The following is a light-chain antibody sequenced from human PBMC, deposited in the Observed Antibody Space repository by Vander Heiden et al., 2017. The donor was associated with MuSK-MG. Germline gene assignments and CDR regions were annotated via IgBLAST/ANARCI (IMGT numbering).Light chain of an antibody. CDR3: QQYHSYPLT. Sequence: DIQMTQSPSTLSTSVGDRVTIPCRASQSINSWLAWYQQKPGNAPKVLIYKASSLESGVPSRFSGSGSGTEFTLTISSLQPDDFATYYCQQYHSYPLTFGGGTKVEIK. CDR1: QSINSW. V-gene: IGKV1-5*03. J-gene: IGKJ4*01. CDR2: KAS.